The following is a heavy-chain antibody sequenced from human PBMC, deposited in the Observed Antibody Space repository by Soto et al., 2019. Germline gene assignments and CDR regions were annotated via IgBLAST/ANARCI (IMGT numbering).Heavy chain of an antibody. D-gene: IGHD4-17*01. J-gene: IGHJ6*03. Sequence: GGSLRLSCAASGFTFSSYAMSWVRQAPGKGLEWVSAISGSGGSTYYADSVKGRFTISRDNSKNTLYLQMNSLRAEDTAVYYCAKGIYGDYLLPYYMDVWGKGTTVTVSS. CDR1: GFTFSSYA. CDR3: AKGIYGDYLLPYYMDV. CDR2: ISGSGGST. V-gene: IGHV3-23*01.